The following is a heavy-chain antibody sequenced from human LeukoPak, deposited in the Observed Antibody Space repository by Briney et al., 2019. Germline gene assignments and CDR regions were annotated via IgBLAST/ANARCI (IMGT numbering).Heavy chain of an antibody. CDR1: GFTFSSYS. V-gene: IGHV3-21*01. CDR2: ISSSSSYI. J-gene: IGHJ4*02. D-gene: IGHD1-26*01. Sequence: GSLRLSCTASGFTFSSYSMNWVRQAPGKGLEWVSSISSSSSYIYYADSVKGRFTISRDNAKNSLYLQMNSLRAEDTAVYYCARSKERGTFDYWGQGTLVTVSS. CDR3: ARSKERGTFDY.